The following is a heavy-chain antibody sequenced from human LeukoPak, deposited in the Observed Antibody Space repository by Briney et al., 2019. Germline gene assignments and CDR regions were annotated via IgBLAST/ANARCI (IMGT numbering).Heavy chain of an antibody. CDR3: ARQMVIGSSDDAFDI. CDR1: GYTFTSYD. CDR2: MNPNSGNT. Sequence: ASVKVSGKASGYTFTSYDINWVRQATGQGLEWMGWMNPNSGNTGYAQKFQGRVTITRHTSISIAYMELSSLRSEDTAVYYCARQMVIGSSDDAFDIWGQGTMITVSS. V-gene: IGHV1-8*03. J-gene: IGHJ3*02. D-gene: IGHD2-15*01.